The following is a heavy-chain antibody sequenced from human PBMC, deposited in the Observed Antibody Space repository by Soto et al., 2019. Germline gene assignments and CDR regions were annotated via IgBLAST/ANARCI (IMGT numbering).Heavy chain of an antibody. D-gene: IGHD1-1*01. J-gene: IGHJ6*02. Sequence: GGSLRLSCAASGFTFSSYAMSWDRQAPGKGLEWVSAISGSGGSTYYADSVKGRFTISRDNSKNTLYLQMNSLRAEDTAVYYCAKAKPTGPSRFDYYYYYGMDVWGQGTTVTVSS. CDR1: GFTFSSYA. CDR3: AKAKPTGPSRFDYYYYYGMDV. CDR2: ISGSGGST. V-gene: IGHV3-23*01.